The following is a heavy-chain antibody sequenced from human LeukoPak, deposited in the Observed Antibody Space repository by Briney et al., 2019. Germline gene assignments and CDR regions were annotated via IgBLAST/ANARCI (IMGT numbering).Heavy chain of an antibody. CDR3: ARGPSLRLAGNAFDY. D-gene: IGHD1-1*01. V-gene: IGHV3-53*01. CDR2: IFTSGGT. J-gene: IGHJ4*02. Sequence: GGSLRLSCAASGFTFTTYWMTWVRQAPGKGLEWVSVIFTSGGTDYADSVRGRFTISRDNSKNTLYLQMNNLKVEDTAVYYCARGPSLRLAGNAFDYWGQGTLVSVSS. CDR1: GFTFTTYW.